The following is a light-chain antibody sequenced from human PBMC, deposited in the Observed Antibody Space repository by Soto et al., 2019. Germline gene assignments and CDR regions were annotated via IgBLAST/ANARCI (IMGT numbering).Light chain of an antibody. CDR1: QSVSSSY. CDR2: GAS. V-gene: IGKV3-20*01. CDR3: QQYGTSLQT. Sequence: ENVLTQSPGTLSLSPGERATLSCRASQSVSSSYLAWYQQRVGQAPRLLIYGASSRAAGIPDRFSGGGSGTDFTLTISRLEPEDFAVFYCQQYGTSLQTFGQGTKVEIK. J-gene: IGKJ1*01.